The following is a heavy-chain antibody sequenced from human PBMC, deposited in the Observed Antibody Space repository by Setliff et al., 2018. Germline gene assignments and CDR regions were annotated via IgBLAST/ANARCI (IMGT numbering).Heavy chain of an antibody. D-gene: IGHD5-12*01. CDR2: LFHTGTP. Sequence: SETLSLTCTVSGYSITSGYYWGWIRQSPGKGLEWLGSLFHTGTPYYNPSLQSRLTMSVDTSNNQFSLKLTSVTDDDAAVYSWARHLCGRWMATSSDYFDYWGQGSLVTVSS. V-gene: IGHV4-38-2*02. CDR3: ARHLCGRWMATSSDYFDY. CDR1: GYSITSGYY. J-gene: IGHJ4*02.